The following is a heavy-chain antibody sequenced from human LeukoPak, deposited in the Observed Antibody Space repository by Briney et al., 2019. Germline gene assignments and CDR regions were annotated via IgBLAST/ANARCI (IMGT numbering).Heavy chain of an antibody. CDR3: VKDDYMMF. CDR1: GLTFSKYA. J-gene: IGHJ4*02. CDR2: ISHTGDTT. Sequence: GGSLRLSCSASGLTFSKYAMHWVRQAPGKGLEYVPAISHTGDTTYYADSVKGRFTISRDNSKNTLYLQMSSLRTDDTAVYYCVKDDYMMFWGQGTLVTVSS. D-gene: IGHD4/OR15-4a*01. V-gene: IGHV3-64D*09.